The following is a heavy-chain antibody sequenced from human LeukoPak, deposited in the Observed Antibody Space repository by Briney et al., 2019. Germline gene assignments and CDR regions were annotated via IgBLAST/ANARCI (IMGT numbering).Heavy chain of an antibody. Sequence: ASVKVSCKASGYTFTSYYMHWVRQAPGQGLEWMGIINPSGGSTSYAQEFQGRVTMTRDTSTSTVYMELSSLRSEDTAVYYCARRITMNRDAFDIWGQGTMVTVSS. V-gene: IGHV1-46*03. CDR3: ARRITMNRDAFDI. CDR1: GYTFTSYY. J-gene: IGHJ3*02. D-gene: IGHD3-22*01. CDR2: INPSGGST.